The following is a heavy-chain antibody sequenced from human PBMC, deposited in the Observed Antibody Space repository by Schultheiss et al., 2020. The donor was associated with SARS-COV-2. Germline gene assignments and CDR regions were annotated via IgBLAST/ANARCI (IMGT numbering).Heavy chain of an antibody. J-gene: IGHJ4*02. Sequence: GGSLRLSCAASGFTFSGSAMHWVRQASGKGLEWVGRIRSKANSYATAYAASVKGRFTISRDDSKNTAYLQMNSLKTEDTAVYYCTSQEYSSIAVPYYFDYWGQGTLVTVSS. D-gene: IGHD6-6*01. CDR2: IRSKANSYAT. CDR1: GFTFSGSA. V-gene: IGHV3-73*01. CDR3: TSQEYSSIAVPYYFDY.